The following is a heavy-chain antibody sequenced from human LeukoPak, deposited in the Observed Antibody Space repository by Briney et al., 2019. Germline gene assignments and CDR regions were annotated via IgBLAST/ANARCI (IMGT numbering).Heavy chain of an antibody. V-gene: IGHV1-24*01. CDR1: GYTLTELS. CDR3: ARDTGTYYYYGMDV. J-gene: IGHJ6*02. CDR2: FDPEDGET. D-gene: IGHD1-7*01. Sequence: ASVKVSCKVSGYTLTELSMHWVRQAPGKGLEWMGGFDPEDGETIYAQKFQGRVTITADKSTSTAYMELSSLRSEDTAVYYCARDTGTYYYYGMDVWGQGTTVTVS.